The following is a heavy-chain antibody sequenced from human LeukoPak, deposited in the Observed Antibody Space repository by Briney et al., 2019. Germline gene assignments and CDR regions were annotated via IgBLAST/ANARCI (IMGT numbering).Heavy chain of an antibody. CDR2: ISYDGSNK. Sequence: GGSLRLSCAASGFTFSSYAMHWVRQAPGKGLEWVAVISYDGSNKYYADSVKGRFTISRNNSKNTLYLQMNSLRAEDTAVYYCARSAVAGMYNWFDPWGQGTLVTVSS. V-gene: IGHV3-30*04. CDR3: ARSAVAGMYNWFDP. J-gene: IGHJ5*02. CDR1: GFTFSSYA. D-gene: IGHD6-19*01.